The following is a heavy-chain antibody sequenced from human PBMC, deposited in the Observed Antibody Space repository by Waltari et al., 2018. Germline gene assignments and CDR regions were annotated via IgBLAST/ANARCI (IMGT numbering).Heavy chain of an antibody. Sequence: QVQVVESGGGVVQPGGSLRLSCSASGFTFSTNGMHWVRQAPDKGLEWVEFISDRSMKYYADSVKGRFTISRDNSKNTLYLQMNSLRAEDTAVYYCAKDLTNGGSFDYWGQGTLVTVSS. D-gene: IGHD2-8*01. CDR3: AKDLTNGGSFDY. V-gene: IGHV3-30*02. J-gene: IGHJ4*02. CDR1: GFTFSTNG. CDR2: ISDRSMK.